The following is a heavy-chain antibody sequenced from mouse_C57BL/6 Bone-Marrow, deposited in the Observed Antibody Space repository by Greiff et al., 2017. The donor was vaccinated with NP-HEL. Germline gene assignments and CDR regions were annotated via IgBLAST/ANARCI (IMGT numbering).Heavy chain of an antibody. CDR1: GYTFTSYW. CDR3: AGSSPWYFDV. CDR2: IDPSDSYT. J-gene: IGHJ1*03. Sequence: QVQLQQPGAELVRPGTSVKLSCKASGYTFTSYWMHWVKQRPGQGLEWIGVIDPSDSYTNYNQKFKGKATLTVDTSSSTASMQLSSLTSEDSAVDYCAGSSPWYFDVWGTGTPVTVSS. V-gene: IGHV1-59*01. D-gene: IGHD1-1*01.